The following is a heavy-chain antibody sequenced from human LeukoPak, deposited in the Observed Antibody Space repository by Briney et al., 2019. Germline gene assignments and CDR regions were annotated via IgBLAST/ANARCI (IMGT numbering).Heavy chain of an antibody. CDR2: IKSKTDGGTT. CDR3: TTEYYYDSSGYYNWYFDL. CDR1: GFTFSNAW. D-gene: IGHD3-22*01. Sequence: GGSLRLSCAASGFTFSNAWMSWVRQAPGKGLEWVGRIKSKTDGGTTDYAAPVKGRFTISRDDSKNTLYLQMNSLNTEDTAVYYCTTEYYYDSSGYYNWYFDLWGRGTLVTVSS. V-gene: IGHV3-15*01. J-gene: IGHJ2*01.